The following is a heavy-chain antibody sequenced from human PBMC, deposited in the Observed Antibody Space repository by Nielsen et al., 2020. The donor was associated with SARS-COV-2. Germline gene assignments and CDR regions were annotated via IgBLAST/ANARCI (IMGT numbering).Heavy chain of an antibody. Sequence: SETLSLTCTVPGGSISSYYWSWIRQPPGKGLEWIGYIYYSGSTNYNPSLKSRVTISVDTSKNQFSLKLSSVTAADTAVYYCARDRNDYGDEYFDYWGQGTLVTVSS. CDR1: GGSISSYY. D-gene: IGHD4-17*01. CDR3: ARDRNDYGDEYFDY. J-gene: IGHJ4*02. V-gene: IGHV4-59*13. CDR2: IYYSGST.